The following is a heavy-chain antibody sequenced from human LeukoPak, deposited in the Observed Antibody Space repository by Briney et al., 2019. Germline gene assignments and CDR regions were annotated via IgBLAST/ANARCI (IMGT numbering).Heavy chain of an antibody. CDR3: ATSRFGRDAFDI. J-gene: IGHJ3*02. V-gene: IGHV1-24*01. D-gene: IGHD3-10*01. CDR2: FDPEDGET. Sequence: ASVKVSCKVSGYTLTELSMHWVRQAPGKGLEWMGGFDPEDGETIYAQKFQGRVTMTEDTSTDTAYMELSSLRSEDTAVYYCATSRFGRDAFDIWGQGTMVTVSS. CDR1: GYTLTELS.